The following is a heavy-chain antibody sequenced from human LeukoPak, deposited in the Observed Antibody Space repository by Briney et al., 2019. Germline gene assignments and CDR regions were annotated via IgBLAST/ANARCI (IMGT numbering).Heavy chain of an antibody. Sequence: SETLSLTCTVSGGSISSYYWSWIRQPPGKGLEWIGYIYYSGSTNYNPSLKSRVTISVDTSKNQFSLKLSSVPAADTAVYYCARVRNSGYDSGIDYWGQGTLVTVSS. CDR3: ARVRNSGYDSGIDY. CDR2: IYYSGST. D-gene: IGHD5-12*01. CDR1: GGSISSYY. V-gene: IGHV4-59*01. J-gene: IGHJ4*02.